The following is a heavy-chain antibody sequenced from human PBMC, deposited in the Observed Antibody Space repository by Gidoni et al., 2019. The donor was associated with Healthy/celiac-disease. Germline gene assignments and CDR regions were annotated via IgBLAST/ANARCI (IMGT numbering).Heavy chain of an antibody. V-gene: IGHV4-39*01. Sequence: QLQLHESCAGLVKPSATLSLPCTVSGGSISSSSYEWGRIRQPPGNGLEWSGSIYYSGSTYYNPSLKSRVTMSVDTSKNQFSLKLSSVTAADTAVYYCARLPSYCSSTSCYRDGMDVWGQGTTVTVSS. CDR2: IYYSGST. CDR3: ARLPSYCSSTSCYRDGMDV. D-gene: IGHD2-2*01. J-gene: IGHJ6*02. CDR1: GGSISSSSYE.